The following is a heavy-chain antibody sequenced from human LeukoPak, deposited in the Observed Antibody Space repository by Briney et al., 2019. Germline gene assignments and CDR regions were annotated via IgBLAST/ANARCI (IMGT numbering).Heavy chain of an antibody. J-gene: IGHJ5*02. CDR1: GGSISSGDYY. Sequence: PQTLSLTCTVSGGSISSGDYYWSWIRQPPGKGLEWIGYIYYSGNSHYNSSLKSRVTIEVDTSKNQFSLKLSSVTAADTAVYYCARDAAQNWFDPWGQGSLVTVSS. V-gene: IGHV4-30-4*01. CDR2: IYYSGNS. CDR3: ARDAAQNWFDP.